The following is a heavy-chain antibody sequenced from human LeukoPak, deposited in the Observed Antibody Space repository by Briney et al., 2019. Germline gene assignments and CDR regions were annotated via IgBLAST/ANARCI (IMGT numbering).Heavy chain of an antibody. Sequence: PSETLSLTCTVSGGSISSYYWNWIRQPPGKGLEWIGYIYYSGSTNYNPSLKSRVTILVDTSKNQFSLKLSSVTAADTAVYYCARGGWYPESFQHWGQGALVTVSS. CDR2: IYYSGST. CDR3: ARGGWYPESFQH. CDR1: GGSISSYY. D-gene: IGHD6-19*01. J-gene: IGHJ1*01. V-gene: IGHV4-59*01.